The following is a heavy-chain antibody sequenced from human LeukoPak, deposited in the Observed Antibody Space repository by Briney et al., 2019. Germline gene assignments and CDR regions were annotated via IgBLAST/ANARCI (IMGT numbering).Heavy chain of an antibody. J-gene: IGHJ4*02. CDR1: GFTFTYYW. D-gene: IGHD4-17*01. CDR2: INSDGSST. V-gene: IGHV3-74*01. Sequence: PGGSLRLSCAASGFTFTYYWMHWVRQAPGKGLVWVSRINSDGSSTSYADSVKGRFTISRDNAKNTLYLQMNSLRAEDTAVYYCARGDASYGDYFFDYWGQGTLVTVSS. CDR3: ARGDASYGDYFFDY.